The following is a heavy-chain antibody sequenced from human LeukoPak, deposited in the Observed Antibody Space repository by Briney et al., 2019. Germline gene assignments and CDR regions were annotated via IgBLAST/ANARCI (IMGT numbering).Heavy chain of an antibody. CDR2: IYYSGSA. V-gene: IGHV4-31*11. D-gene: IGHD2-21*02. CDR3: ARNDAKMVTVDY. J-gene: IGHJ4*02. CDR1: GGSISSADFY. Sequence: SQTLSLTCAVSGGSISSADFYWSWIRQHPGKGLEWIGFIYYSGSAYYNPSLKSRVSISVDTSKNHFSLSLSSVTAADTAVYYCARNDAKMVTVDYWGQGTLVTVSS.